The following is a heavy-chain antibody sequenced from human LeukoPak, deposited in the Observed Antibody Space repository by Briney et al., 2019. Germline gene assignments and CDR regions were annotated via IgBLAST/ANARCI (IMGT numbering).Heavy chain of an antibody. V-gene: IGHV4-34*01. J-gene: IGHJ2*01. CDR1: GGSFSGYY. D-gene: IGHD3-22*01. CDR2: INHSGST. Sequence: PSEILSLTCAVYGGSFSGYYWSWIRQPPGKGLEWIGEINHSGSTNYNPSLKSRVTISVDTSKNQFSLKLSSVTAADTAVYYCARGTPHYYDSSGYYYFWYFDLWGRGTLVTVSS. CDR3: ARGTPHYYDSSGYYYFWYFDL.